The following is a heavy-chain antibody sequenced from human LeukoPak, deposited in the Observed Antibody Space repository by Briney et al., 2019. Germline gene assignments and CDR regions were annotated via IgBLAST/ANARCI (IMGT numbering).Heavy chain of an antibody. D-gene: IGHD1-26*01. CDR1: GFTFSSYA. J-gene: IGHJ4*02. CDR3: AKWRHSGSYLADY. CDR2: ISGSGGST. V-gene: IGHV3-23*01. Sequence: GGSLRLSCAAPGFTFSSYAMSWVRQAPGKGLEWVSAISGSGGSTYYADSVKGRFTISRDNSKNTLYLQMNSLRAEDTAVYYCAKWRHSGSYLADYWGQGTLVTVSS.